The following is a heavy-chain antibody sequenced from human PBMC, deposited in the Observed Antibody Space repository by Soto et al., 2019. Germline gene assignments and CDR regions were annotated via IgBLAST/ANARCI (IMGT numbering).Heavy chain of an antibody. Sequence: GASVKFSCKASGGTFSSYAISWVRQAPGQGLEWMGGIIPIFGTANYAQKFQGRVTITADESTSTAYMELSSLRSEDTAVYYCASIIWRVCSGGSAFCWFDPWGQGTLVTVSS. V-gene: IGHV1-69*13. CDR1: GGTFSSYA. D-gene: IGHD2-15*01. CDR3: ASIIWRVCSGGSAFCWFDP. J-gene: IGHJ5*02. CDR2: IIPIFGTA.